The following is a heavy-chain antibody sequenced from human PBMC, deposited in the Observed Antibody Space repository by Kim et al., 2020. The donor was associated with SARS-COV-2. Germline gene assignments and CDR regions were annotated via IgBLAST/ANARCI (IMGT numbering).Heavy chain of an antibody. CDR3: ARHRGAAGNPNRPGAIDY. CDR2: IYPGDSDT. Sequence: GESLKISCKGSGYSFTSYWIGWVRQMPGKGLEWMGIIYPGDSDTRYSPSFQGQVTISADKSISTAYLQWSSLKASDTAMYYCARHRGAAGNPNRPGAIDYWGQGTLVTVSS. CDR1: GYSFTSYW. V-gene: IGHV5-51*01. D-gene: IGHD6-13*01. J-gene: IGHJ4*02.